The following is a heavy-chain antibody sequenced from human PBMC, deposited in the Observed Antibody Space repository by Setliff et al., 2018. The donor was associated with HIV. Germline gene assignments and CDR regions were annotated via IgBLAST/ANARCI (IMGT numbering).Heavy chain of an antibody. CDR1: AFTFNIYA. CDR2: IIPILGIA. D-gene: IGHD3-22*01. J-gene: IGHJ4*02. V-gene: IGHV1-69*10. CDR3: ARDYSPTFYYYDSSGTFDY. Sequence: SVKVSCKASAFTFNIYAIHWVRQAPGQGLEWMGGIIPILGIANYAQKFQGRVTITADESTSTAYMELSSLRSEDTAVYYCARDYSPTFYYYDSSGTFDYWGQGTLVTVSS.